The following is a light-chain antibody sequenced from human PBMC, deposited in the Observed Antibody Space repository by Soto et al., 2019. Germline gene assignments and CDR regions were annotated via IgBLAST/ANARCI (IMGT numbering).Light chain of an antibody. CDR2: GAS. V-gene: IGKV3-20*01. Sequence: IVMTQSPVTLSVSPGERVALSCRASQSVSDNLAWYQQKPGQAPRLLIYGASGRATGIPDRFSGSGSGTDFTLTISRLEPEDFAVYYCQQYTGSLITFGQGTRLEI. CDR3: QQYTGSLIT. CDR1: QSVSDN. J-gene: IGKJ5*01.